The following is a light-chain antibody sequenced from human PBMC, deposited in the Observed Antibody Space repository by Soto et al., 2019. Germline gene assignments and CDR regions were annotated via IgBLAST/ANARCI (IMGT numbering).Light chain of an antibody. Sequence: DMVMTPSPATLSVSPGERATLSCRASQSVSSSYLAWYQQKPGQAPRLLIYGASSRATGIPDRFSGSGSGTDFTLTISRLEPEDFAVYYCQQYGSSPQTFGQGTKVDIK. V-gene: IGKV3-20*01. J-gene: IGKJ1*01. CDR1: QSVSSSY. CDR2: GAS. CDR3: QQYGSSPQT.